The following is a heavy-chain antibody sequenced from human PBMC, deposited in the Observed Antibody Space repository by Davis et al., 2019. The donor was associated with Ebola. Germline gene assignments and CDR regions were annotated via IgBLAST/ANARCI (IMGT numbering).Heavy chain of an antibody. V-gene: IGHV1-69*13. CDR1: GYTFTSYY. J-gene: IGHJ4*02. CDR3: ARGWNDYGSGSYYDY. CDR2: IIPIFGTA. Sequence: SVKVSCKASGYTFTSYYMHWVRQAPGQGLEWMGGIIPIFGTANYAQKFQGRVTITADESTSTAYMELSSVTTADTAVYYCARGWNDYGSGSYYDYWGQGILVTVSS. D-gene: IGHD3-10*01.